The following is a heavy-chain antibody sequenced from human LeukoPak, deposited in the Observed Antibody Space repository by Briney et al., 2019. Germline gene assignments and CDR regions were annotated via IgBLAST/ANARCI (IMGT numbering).Heavy chain of an antibody. D-gene: IGHD5-12*01. CDR1: GVTFRSYG. CDR2: ISSDGNDK. J-gene: IGHJ4*02. Sequence: GGSLRLSCAASGVTFRSYGTHWVRQAPGKGLEWVALISSDGNDKLYGESVRGRFTVSRDDSKSTLYLQMNSLRAEDTAVYYCTTKVIRGNSGDDYDDWGQGTLVTVSS. V-gene: IGHV3-30*03. CDR3: TTKVIRGNSGDDYDD.